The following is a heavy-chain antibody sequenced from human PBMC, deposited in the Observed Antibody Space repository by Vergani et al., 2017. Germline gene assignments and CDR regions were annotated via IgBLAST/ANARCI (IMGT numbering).Heavy chain of an antibody. CDR3: ARDIGYDLYGMDV. Sequence: EVRLLESGGGLVQPGGSLRLSCAASGFTFNIYAMSWVRQAPGKGLEWVSTITYNGGRTYYADSVTGRFTISRDNSKNSLYLQMNSLRAEDTAVYYCARDIGYDLYGMDVWGQGTTVTVSS. CDR1: GFTFNIYA. J-gene: IGHJ6*02. CDR2: ITYNGGRT. D-gene: IGHD5-12*01. V-gene: IGHV3-23*01.